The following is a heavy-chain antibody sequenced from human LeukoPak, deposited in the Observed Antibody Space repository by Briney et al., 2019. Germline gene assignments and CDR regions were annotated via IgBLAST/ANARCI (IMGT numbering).Heavy chain of an antibody. Sequence: GGSLRLSCAASGFTFSSYWMHWVRHAPGKGLVWVSRINTDGSSTSYADSVKGRFTISRGNAKNTLYLQMNSLRAEDTAVYYCARVSSSSWWALDYWGQGTLVTVSS. J-gene: IGHJ4*02. V-gene: IGHV3-74*01. CDR1: GFTFSSYW. D-gene: IGHD6-13*01. CDR2: INTDGSST. CDR3: ARVSSSSWWALDY.